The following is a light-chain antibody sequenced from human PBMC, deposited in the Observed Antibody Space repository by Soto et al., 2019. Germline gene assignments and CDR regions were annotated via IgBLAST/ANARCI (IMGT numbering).Light chain of an antibody. CDR2: DVS. CDR3: CSYAGRDTLYV. Sequence: QCALTQPRSVSGSPGQAVTISCTGTSTEFGGYNYVSWYQQHPGKVPKLMIYDVSKRPSGVPDRFSGSKSGNTASLTISGLQAEDEADYYCCSYAGRDTLYVFGSGTKVTVL. J-gene: IGLJ1*01. CDR1: STEFGGYNY. V-gene: IGLV2-11*01.